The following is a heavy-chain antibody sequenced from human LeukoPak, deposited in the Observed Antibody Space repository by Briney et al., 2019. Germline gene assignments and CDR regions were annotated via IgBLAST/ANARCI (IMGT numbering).Heavy chain of an antibody. D-gene: IGHD3-22*01. J-gene: IGHJ4*02. Sequence: HPGGSLRLSCAASGFTVSSNYMSWVRQAPGEGLEWVSVIYSGGSTYYADSVKGRFTISRDNSKNTLYLQMNSLRAEDTAVYYCARLPYYYDSSGYYLYWGQGTLVTVSS. CDR1: GFTVSSNY. CDR3: ARLPYYYDSSGYYLY. CDR2: IYSGGST. V-gene: IGHV3-53*01.